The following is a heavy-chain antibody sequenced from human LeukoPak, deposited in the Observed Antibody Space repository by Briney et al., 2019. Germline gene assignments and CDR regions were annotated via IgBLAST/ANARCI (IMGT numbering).Heavy chain of an antibody. CDR3: ASSAPREGRNYFDY. CDR1: GYTFTGYY. D-gene: IGHD3-10*01. J-gene: IGHJ4*02. Sequence: ASVKVSCKASGYTFTGYYMHWVRQAPGQGLEWMGRIIPILGIANYAQKFQGRVTITADKSTSTAYMELSSLRSEDTAVYYCASSAPREGRNYFDYWGQGTLVTVSS. V-gene: IGHV1-69*02. CDR2: IIPILGIA.